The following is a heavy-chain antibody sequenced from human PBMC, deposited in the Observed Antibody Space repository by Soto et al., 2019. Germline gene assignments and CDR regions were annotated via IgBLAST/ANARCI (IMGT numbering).Heavy chain of an antibody. Sequence: QVQLQESGPGLVKPSGTLSLTCAVSGGSIASPNWWSWVRQSPGKGLEWIGEIYHSGSTNYNPSLKSRLTIAVDKSRNQFYLRLNSVTAADTAVYYCASLAGTTFAFDDWGRGTLVTVSS. D-gene: IGHD1-1*01. CDR3: ASLAGTTFAFDD. CDR2: IYHSGST. V-gene: IGHV4-4*02. J-gene: IGHJ4*02. CDR1: GGSIASPNW.